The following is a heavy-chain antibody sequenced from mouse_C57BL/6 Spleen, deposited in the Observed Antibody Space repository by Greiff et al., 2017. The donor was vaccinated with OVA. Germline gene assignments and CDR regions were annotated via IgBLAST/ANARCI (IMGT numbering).Heavy chain of an antibody. V-gene: IGHV1-55*01. J-gene: IGHJ1*03. CDR2: IYPGSGST. CDR3: ARSRERDWYFDV. Sequence: RPGQGLEWIGDIYPGSGSTNYNEKFKSKATLTVDTSSSTAYMQLSSLTSEDSAVYYCARSRERDWYFDVWGTGTTVTVSS.